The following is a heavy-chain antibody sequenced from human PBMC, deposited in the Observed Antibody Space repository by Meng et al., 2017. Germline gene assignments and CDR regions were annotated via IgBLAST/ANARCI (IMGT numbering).Heavy chain of an antibody. CDR3: ARVLDPVLVEFDY. V-gene: IGHV4-34*01. D-gene: IGHD3/OR15-3a*01. CDR2: INHSGST. CDR1: GGSFSGYY. Sequence: VAVRQWGTGLLEPSETLSLTFAVQGGSFSGYYWRWIRQPPGKGLEWIGEINHSGSTNYNPSLKSRVTISVDTSKNQFSLKLSSVTAADTAVYYCARVLDPVLVEFDYWGQGTLVTVSS. J-gene: IGHJ4*02.